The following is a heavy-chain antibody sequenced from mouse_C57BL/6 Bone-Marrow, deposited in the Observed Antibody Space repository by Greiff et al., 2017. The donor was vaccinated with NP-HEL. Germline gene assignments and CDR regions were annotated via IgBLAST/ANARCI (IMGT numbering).Heavy chain of an antibody. Sequence: VQLQQPGAELVKPGASVKLSCKASGYTFTSYWMHWVKQRPGQGLEWIGMIHPSSGSTHYNEQFKTKATLTVDKSSSTAYMQLSSLTSEDSAGYYDARVRSTMITTGYFDVWGTGTTVTVSS. V-gene: IGHV1-64*01. CDR3: ARVRSTMITTGYFDV. J-gene: IGHJ1*03. CDR1: GYTFTSYW. D-gene: IGHD2-4*01. CDR2: IHPSSGST.